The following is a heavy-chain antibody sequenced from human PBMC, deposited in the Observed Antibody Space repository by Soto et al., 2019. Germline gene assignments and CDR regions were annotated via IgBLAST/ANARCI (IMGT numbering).Heavy chain of an antibody. D-gene: IGHD3-9*01. J-gene: IGHJ6*02. CDR1: GGSFSGYY. Sequence: AETLSLTCAVYGGSFSGYYWSWIRQPPGKGLEWIGEINHSGSTNYNPSLKSRVTISVDTSKNQFSLKLSSVTAADTAVYYCASGYYYDILTGYYGVYYGMDVWGQGTTVTVSS. CDR3: ASGYYYDILTGYYGVYYGMDV. V-gene: IGHV4-34*01. CDR2: INHSGST.